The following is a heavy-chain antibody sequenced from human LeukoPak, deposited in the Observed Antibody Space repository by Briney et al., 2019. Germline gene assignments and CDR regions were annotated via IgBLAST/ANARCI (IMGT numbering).Heavy chain of an antibody. CDR3: ARNGNRAWGDFDI. J-gene: IGHJ3*02. CDR2: SYHSGST. V-gene: IGHV4-38-2*01. CDR1: GYSISSGYY. Sequence: PSETLSLTCAVSGYSISSGYYWCWIRQPPGEGLEGIGSSYHSGSTYYNPSVKSRGTISVDTSNNQFSLKLTSETAADTAVYYCARNGNRAWGDFDIWGQGTMVTVSS. D-gene: IGHD1/OR15-1a*01.